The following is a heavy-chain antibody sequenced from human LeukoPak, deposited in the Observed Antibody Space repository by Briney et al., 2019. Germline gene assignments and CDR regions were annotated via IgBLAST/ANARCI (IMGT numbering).Heavy chain of an antibody. CDR1: GYSFINYY. Sequence: ASVMVSCKASGYSFINYYIHWVRQAPGQGLEWMGWINPNSGDSTYAQRFQGRVTITRATSISTASLELTSLPSDATTFYFCARDLKGGRFPKNWLDPWGQGTVITVSS. CDR3: ARDLKGGRFPKNWLDP. D-gene: IGHD3-3*01. V-gene: IGHV1-2*02. J-gene: IGHJ5*02. CDR2: INPNSGDS.